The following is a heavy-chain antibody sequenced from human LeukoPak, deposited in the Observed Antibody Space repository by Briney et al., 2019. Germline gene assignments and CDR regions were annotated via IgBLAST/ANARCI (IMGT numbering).Heavy chain of an antibody. CDR3: AKERGHGSGSFDY. D-gene: IGHD6-19*01. CDR2: ISGSGGST. CDR1: GFTFSIYA. Sequence: GGSLRLSCAASGFTFSIYAMSWVRQAPGKGLEWVSAISGSGGSTYYADSVKGRFTISRDNSKNTLYLQMNSLRAEDTALYYCAKERGHGSGSFDYWGQGTLVTVSS. V-gene: IGHV3-23*01. J-gene: IGHJ4*02.